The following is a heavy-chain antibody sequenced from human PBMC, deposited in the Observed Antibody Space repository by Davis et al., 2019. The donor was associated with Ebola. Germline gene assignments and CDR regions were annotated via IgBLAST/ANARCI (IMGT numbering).Heavy chain of an antibody. CDR2: ISSSSYYI. J-gene: IGHJ4*02. CDR3: ARDPHGYNSNFDY. V-gene: IGHV3-21*01. CDR1: GFTFSSYT. Sequence: GESLKISCAASGFTFSSYTMNWVRQAPGKGLEWVSSISSSSYYIYYADSLKGRFTISRDNAKNSLYLQMNSLRAEDTAVYYCARDPHGYNSNFDYWGQGTLVTVSS. D-gene: IGHD5-24*01.